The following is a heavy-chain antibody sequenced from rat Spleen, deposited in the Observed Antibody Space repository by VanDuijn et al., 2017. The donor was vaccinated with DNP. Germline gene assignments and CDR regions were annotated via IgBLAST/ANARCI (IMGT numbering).Heavy chain of an antibody. CDR1: GFTFRNYA. J-gene: IGHJ2*01. V-gene: IGHV5-19*01. CDR3: TRGGTYYFDY. Sequence: EVQLVESGGGLVQPGRSLKLSCAASGFTFRNYAMHWIRQAPRKGLEWVACMSPTTRSSYYRDSVRGRFTVSRDDATSTLYLQMDSLRSEDTATYYCTRGGTYYFDYWGQGVMVTVSS. CDR2: MSPTTRSS.